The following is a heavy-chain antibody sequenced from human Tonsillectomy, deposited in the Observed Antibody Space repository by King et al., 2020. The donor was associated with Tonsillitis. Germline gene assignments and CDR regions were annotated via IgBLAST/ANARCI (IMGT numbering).Heavy chain of an antibody. CDR1: GFTFNTFD. J-gene: IGHJ4*02. CDR2: ISYDGSNK. Sequence: VQLVESGGGVVQPGRSLRLSCAASGFTFNTFDMHWVRQAPGKGLEWVAVISYDGSNKYYVDSVKGRFTISRDNSKNTLYLQMNSLRAEDTAVYFCAKDLIDYYDSSGYLDYWGQGTLGTVSS. D-gene: IGHD3-22*01. V-gene: IGHV3-30*18. CDR3: AKDLIDYYDSSGYLDY.